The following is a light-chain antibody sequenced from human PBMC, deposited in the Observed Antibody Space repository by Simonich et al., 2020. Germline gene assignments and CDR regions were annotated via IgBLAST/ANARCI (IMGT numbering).Light chain of an antibody. V-gene: IGKV4-1*01. Sequence: DIVMTQSPDSLAVSLGERATINCTSSQSVFYSSNNKKYLAWYQQKPGQPPKLLIYCASTRESGVPDRFRSSGSGTDFTLTISSLQAEDVAVYYCQQYYSTPYTFGQGTKLEIK. CDR3: QQYYSTPYT. CDR2: CAS. J-gene: IGKJ2*01. CDR1: QSVFYSSNNKKY.